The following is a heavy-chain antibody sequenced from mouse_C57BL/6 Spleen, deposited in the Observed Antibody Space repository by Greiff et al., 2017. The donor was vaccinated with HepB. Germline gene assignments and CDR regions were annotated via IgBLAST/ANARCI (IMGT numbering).Heavy chain of an antibody. D-gene: IGHD1-1*01. CDR1: GYTFTSYW. J-gene: IGHJ2*01. CDR2: IDPSDSYT. V-gene: IGHV1-69*01. CDR3: ARYYGSYYFDY. Sequence: QVQLQQPGAELVMPGASVKLSCKASGYTFTSYWMHWVKQRPGQGLEWIGEIDPSDSYTNYNQKFKGKSTLTVDKSSSTAYMQLSSLTSEDSAVYYCARYYGSYYFDYWGQGTTLTVSS.